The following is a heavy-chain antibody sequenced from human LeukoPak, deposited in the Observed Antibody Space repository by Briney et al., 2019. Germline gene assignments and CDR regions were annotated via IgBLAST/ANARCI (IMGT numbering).Heavy chain of an antibody. Sequence: PGGSLRLSCAASGFTVSNNYMSWVRQAPGKGLQWVSLIYTGGSTYYADSVKGRFTISRDNSKNTVYPQMNSLRAEDTAVYFCARVAWDGDYVDGHWGQGTLVTVSS. V-gene: IGHV3-53*01. CDR2: IYTGGST. J-gene: IGHJ4*02. CDR3: ARVAWDGDYVDGH. D-gene: IGHD4-17*01. CDR1: GFTVSNNY.